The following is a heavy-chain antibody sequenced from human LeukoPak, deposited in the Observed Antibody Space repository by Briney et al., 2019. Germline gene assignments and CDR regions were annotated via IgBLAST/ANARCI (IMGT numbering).Heavy chain of an antibody. CDR1: GITLSNYG. CDR3: AKDRGGTYYNYYYGMDV. J-gene: IGHJ6*02. V-gene: IGHV3-30*18. D-gene: IGHD1-26*01. Sequence: GGSLRLSCAVSGITLSNYGMSWVRQAPGKGLEWVAVTSYDGNNKYYADSVKGRFAISRDNSKNSLYLQMNSLRTEDTAVYYCAKDRGGTYYNYYYGMDVWGQGTTVTVSS. CDR2: TSYDGNNK.